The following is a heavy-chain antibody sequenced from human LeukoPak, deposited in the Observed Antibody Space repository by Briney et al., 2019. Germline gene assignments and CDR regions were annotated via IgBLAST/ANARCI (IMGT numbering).Heavy chain of an antibody. CDR2: MNPNSGNT. CDR1: GYTFTSYD. V-gene: IGHV1-8*03. Sequence: ASVKVSCKASGYTFTSYDINWVRQATGQGLEWMGWMNPNSGNTGYAQKFQGRVTITRNISISTAYMELNSLRSEDTAVYYCARLIAAAGTVNWFDPWGQGTLVTVSS. D-gene: IGHD6-13*01. CDR3: ARLIAAAGTVNWFDP. J-gene: IGHJ5*02.